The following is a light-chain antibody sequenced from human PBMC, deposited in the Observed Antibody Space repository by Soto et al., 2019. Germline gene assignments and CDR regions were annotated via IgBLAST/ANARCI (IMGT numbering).Light chain of an antibody. V-gene: IGLV2-23*01. CDR3: CSYAGSSTFV. J-gene: IGLJ2*01. Sequence: QSVLTQPASVSGSPGQSITISCTGTSSDVGSYKFVSWYQQHPVKAPKLMISEGSKRPSGVSNRFSGSKSGNTASLTISGLQAEDGADYYCCSYAGSSTFVFGGGTKLTVL. CDR1: SSDVGSYKF. CDR2: EGS.